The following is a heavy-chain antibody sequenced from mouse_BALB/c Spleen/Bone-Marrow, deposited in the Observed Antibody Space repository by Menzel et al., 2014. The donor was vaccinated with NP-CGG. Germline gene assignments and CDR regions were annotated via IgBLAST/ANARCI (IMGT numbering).Heavy chain of an antibody. J-gene: IGHJ2*01. V-gene: IGHV1-15*01. CDR1: GYRFTDYE. CDR3: TRKTISFPASVFFAY. Sequence: VQRVESGAELVRPGASVTLSCKASGYRFTDYEMHWVKLTPVHGLDWIGSIDPETGGTAYNQKFKGKATLTADESSSTAYMGLRSLTAEDSAVYYCTRKTISFPASVFFAYWGPGTTLSVSS. CDR2: IDPETGGT. D-gene: IGHD6-1*01.